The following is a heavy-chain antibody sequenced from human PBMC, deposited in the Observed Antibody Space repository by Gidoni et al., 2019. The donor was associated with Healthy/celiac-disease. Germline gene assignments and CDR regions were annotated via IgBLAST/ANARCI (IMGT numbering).Heavy chain of an antibody. CDR2: IYSGGST. CDR3: AGYSSRTRGFDY. D-gene: IGHD6-13*01. Sequence: EVQLVASGGGLVQPGGSLRLDCAASGFTVSSNYMRWVRPAPWKGLEWVSVIYSGGSTYYADSVKCRFTIARHNSKNTLYLQMNSLRAEDTAVYYCAGYSSRTRGFDYWGQGTLVTVSA. J-gene: IGHJ4*02. CDR1: GFTVSSNY. V-gene: IGHV3-53*04.